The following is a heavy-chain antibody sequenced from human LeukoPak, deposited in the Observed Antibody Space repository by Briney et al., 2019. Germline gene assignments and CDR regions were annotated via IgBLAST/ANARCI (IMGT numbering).Heavy chain of an antibody. V-gene: IGHV3-11*04. J-gene: IGHJ4*02. D-gene: IGHD3-10*01. Sequence: GGSLRLSCAASGFTFSDYYMSWIRQAPGKGLEWVSYISSSGTTIYYADSVKGRFSISRDNAKNSLYLQLNSLRAEDTAVYYCARDQTGYYYGSGKIKSFDYWGQGTLVTVSS. CDR3: ARDQTGYYYGSGKIKSFDY. CDR1: GFTFSDYY. CDR2: ISSSGTTI.